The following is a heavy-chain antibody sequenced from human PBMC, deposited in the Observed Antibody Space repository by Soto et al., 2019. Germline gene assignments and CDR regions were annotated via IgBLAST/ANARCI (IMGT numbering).Heavy chain of an antibody. Sequence: QVQLVQSGAEVKKPGASVKVSCKASGYTFTSYGISWVRQAPGQGLEWMGWISAYNGNTNYAQKLQGRVTMTTDTSTSTAYMELRSLRSDDTAMYYCAREISSSWYEGYGWFDPWGQGTLVTVSS. CDR1: GYTFTSYG. CDR3: AREISSSWYEGYGWFDP. CDR2: ISAYNGNT. J-gene: IGHJ5*02. D-gene: IGHD6-13*01. V-gene: IGHV1-18*01.